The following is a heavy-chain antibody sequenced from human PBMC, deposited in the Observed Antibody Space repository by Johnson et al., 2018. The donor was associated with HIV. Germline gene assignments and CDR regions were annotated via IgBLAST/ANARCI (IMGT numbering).Heavy chain of an antibody. D-gene: IGHD3-10*01. Sequence: VQLVESGGGLVQPGGSLRLSCAASGFTFDDYAMHWVRQAPGKGLEWVSGISWNSGSIGYADSVKGRFTISRDNSKNTLYLQMNSLRPEDTAVYYCAKVRSRWAMWG. CDR3: AKVRSRWAM. V-gene: IGHV3-9*01. CDR1: GFTFDDYA. CDR2: ISWNSGSI. J-gene: IGHJ1*01.